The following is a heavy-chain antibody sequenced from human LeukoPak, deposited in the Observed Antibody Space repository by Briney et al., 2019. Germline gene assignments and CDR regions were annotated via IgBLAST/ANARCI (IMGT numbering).Heavy chain of an antibody. Sequence: GGSLKLSCVASGFTFSNYWMHWVRQPPGKGLVWVSRIYVDGRTTNYADSVKGRFTISRDNAKNTVYLEMNSLSVEDTATYYCIRDFRSADLWGQGTLVTVSS. J-gene: IGHJ5*02. V-gene: IGHV3-74*01. CDR2: IYVDGRTT. CDR3: IRDFRSADL. CDR1: GFTFSNYW.